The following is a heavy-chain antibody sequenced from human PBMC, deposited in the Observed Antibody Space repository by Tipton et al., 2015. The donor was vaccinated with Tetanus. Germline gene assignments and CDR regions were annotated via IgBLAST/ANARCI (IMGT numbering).Heavy chain of an antibody. CDR1: GGSISRPDLY. CDR3: ARQADNWFDP. CDR2: IYYNGNT. V-gene: IGHV4-39*01. D-gene: IGHD6-25*01. Sequence: TLSLTCSVSGGSISRPDLYWAWIRQPPGKGLEWIGQIYYNGNTYYLSSLKSRVTISADTSNNQFSLSLRSVTAADTAVYYCARQADNWFDPWGQGTLVTVS. J-gene: IGHJ5*02.